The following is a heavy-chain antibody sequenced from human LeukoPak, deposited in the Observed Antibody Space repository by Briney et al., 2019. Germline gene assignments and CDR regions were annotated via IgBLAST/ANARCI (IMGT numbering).Heavy chain of an antibody. D-gene: IGHD6-19*01. Sequence: RGSLRLSCAASGFTFSSYAMSWVRQAPGKGLEWVSAISGSGGSTYYADSVKGRFTISRDNSKNTLYLQMNSLRAEDTAVYYCARDLMLAVAGTGYWGQGTLVTVSS. J-gene: IGHJ4*02. CDR2: ISGSGGST. V-gene: IGHV3-23*01. CDR3: ARDLMLAVAGTGY. CDR1: GFTFSSYA.